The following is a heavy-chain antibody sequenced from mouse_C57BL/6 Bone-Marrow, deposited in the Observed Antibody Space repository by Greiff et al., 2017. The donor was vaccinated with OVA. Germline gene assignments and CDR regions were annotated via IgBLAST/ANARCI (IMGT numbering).Heavy chain of an antibody. CDR1: GFTFSSYG. CDR3: ASTVVAYYAMDY. CDR2: ISSGGSYT. V-gene: IGHV5-6*01. Sequence: EVHLVESGGDLVKPGGSLKLSCAASGFTFSSYGMSWVRQTPDKRLEWVATISSGGSYTYYPDSVKGRFTISRDHAKNTLYLQMSSLKSEDTAMYYCASTVVAYYAMDYWGQGTSVTVSS. J-gene: IGHJ4*01. D-gene: IGHD1-1*01.